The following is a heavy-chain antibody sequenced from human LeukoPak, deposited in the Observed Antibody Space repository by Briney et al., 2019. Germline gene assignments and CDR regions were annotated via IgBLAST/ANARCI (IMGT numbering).Heavy chain of an antibody. CDR1: GFTFSSYA. Sequence: GGSLRLSCAASGFTFSSYAMYWVRQAPGKGLEWVSGIFGSGGSTHYADSVKGRFTISRDNSKNTVYLQMNSLRAEDTAVYYCAKTTTGYSSGRFPGWPVDFWGQGTLVTVSS. CDR3: AKTTTGYSSGRFPGWPVDF. V-gene: IGHV3-23*01. J-gene: IGHJ4*02. D-gene: IGHD6-19*01. CDR2: IFGSGGST.